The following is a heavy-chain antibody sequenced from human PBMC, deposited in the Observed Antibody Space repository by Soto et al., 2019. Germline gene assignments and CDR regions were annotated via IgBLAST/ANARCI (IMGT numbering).Heavy chain of an antibody. J-gene: IGHJ6*02. CDR3: ARDMGSGGKTYYYYGMDV. Sequence: QVQLVESGGGVVQPGRSLRLSCAASGFTFSSYGMHWVRQAPRKGLEWVAVIWYDGSNKYYADSVKGRFTISRDSSKNTLHLQMNSLRAEDTAVYYCARDMGSGGKTYYYYGMDVRGHGTTVTVSS. CDR2: IWYDGSNK. CDR1: GFTFSSYG. D-gene: IGHD2-15*01. V-gene: IGHV3-33*01.